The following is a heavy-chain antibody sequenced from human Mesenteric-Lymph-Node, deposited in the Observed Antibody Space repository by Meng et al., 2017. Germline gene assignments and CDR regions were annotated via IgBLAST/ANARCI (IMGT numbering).Heavy chain of an antibody. CDR1: GFTFSSYE. D-gene: IGHD2-2*01. CDR2: ISSSASDI. J-gene: IGHJ4*02. CDR3: ARQRGGYCSGTSCSKVSDY. V-gene: IGHV3-48*03. Sequence: GESLKISCVASGFTFSSYELNWVRQAPGKGLEWVSYISSSASDIYYADSVKGRFTVSRDNAKNSLYLQMNSLRAEDTAVYYCARQRGGYCSGTSCSKVSDYWGQGTLVTVSS.